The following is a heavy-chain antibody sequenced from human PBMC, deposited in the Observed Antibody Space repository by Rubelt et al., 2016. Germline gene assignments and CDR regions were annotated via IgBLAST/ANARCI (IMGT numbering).Heavy chain of an antibody. CDR1: GGTFSSYA. J-gene: IGHJ3*02. D-gene: IGHD6-25*01. V-gene: IGHV1-69*01. CDR3: ARGGAAAADDNDAFDI. CDR2: IIPIFGTA. Sequence: QVQLVQSGAEVKKPGSSVKVSCKASGGTFSSYAISWVRQAPGQGLEWMGGIIPIFGTANYAQKFQGRVTMTADESTSTAYRERGSRRSEDTAVYYCARGGAAAADDNDAFDIWGQGTMVTVSS.